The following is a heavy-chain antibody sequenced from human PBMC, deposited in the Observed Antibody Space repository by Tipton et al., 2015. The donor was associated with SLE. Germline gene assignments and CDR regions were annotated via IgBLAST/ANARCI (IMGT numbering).Heavy chain of an antibody. V-gene: IGHV4-39*07. CDR3: ARDREMAGAFDI. J-gene: IGHJ3*02. CDR1: GGSIRSETYY. CDR2: IYFTGTT. D-gene: IGHD5-24*01. Sequence: TLSLTCTVSGGSIRSETYYWAWIRQPPGKGLEWIGSIYFTGTTYYNPSLKSRVTISVDTSQNQFSLKLTSVTAADTAVYYCARDREMAGAFDIWGQGTMVTVSS.